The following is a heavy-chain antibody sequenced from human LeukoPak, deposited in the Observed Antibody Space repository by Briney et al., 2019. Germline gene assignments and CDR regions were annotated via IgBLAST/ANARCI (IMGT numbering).Heavy chain of an antibody. CDR2: ISYDGSNK. D-gene: IGHD2/OR15-2a*01. CDR1: RFAFRSFG. Sequence: GGSLRLSCAASRFAFRSFGMHWVRQAPGKGLEWVAVISYDGSNKQYVDSVKGRFTISRDDSKNTLYLQMNSLTAEDTAIYYCAKDLSVRKGSFDYRGQGTLVTVSS. V-gene: IGHV3-30*18. J-gene: IGHJ4*02. CDR3: AKDLSVRKGSFDY.